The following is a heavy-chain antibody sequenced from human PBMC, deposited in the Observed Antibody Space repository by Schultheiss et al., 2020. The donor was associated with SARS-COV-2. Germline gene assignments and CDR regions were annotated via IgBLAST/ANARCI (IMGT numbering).Heavy chain of an antibody. Sequence: GGSLRLSCSASGFTFSTYAMHWVRQAPGKGLEYISVISSNGGRTYHVDSVKGRFTISRDNSKNTLYLQMSSLRTEDTAVYYCVRDAFGYEVWGQGTLVTVSS. J-gene: IGHJ1*01. CDR1: GFTFSTYA. V-gene: IGHV3-64D*06. D-gene: IGHD2-2*01. CDR2: ISSNGGRT. CDR3: VRDAFGYEV.